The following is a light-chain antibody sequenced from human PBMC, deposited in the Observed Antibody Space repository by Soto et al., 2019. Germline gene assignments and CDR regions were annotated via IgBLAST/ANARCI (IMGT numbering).Light chain of an antibody. V-gene: IGLV2-23*02. CDR2: EVS. Sequence: QSVLTQPASVSGSPGQSITISCTGTSSDVGSYNLVSWYQQHPGKAPKLMIYEVSKRPSGVSNRFSGSKSGNTASLTISGLQAEDEADYYCCSHAGSSTSLYVFGPGTKVTV. CDR1: SSDVGSYNL. J-gene: IGLJ1*01. CDR3: CSHAGSSTSLYV.